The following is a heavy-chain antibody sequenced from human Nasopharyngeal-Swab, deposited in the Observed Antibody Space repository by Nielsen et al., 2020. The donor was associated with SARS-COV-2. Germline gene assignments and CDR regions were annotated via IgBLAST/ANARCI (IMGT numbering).Heavy chain of an antibody. V-gene: IGHV3-33*01. Sequence: GESLKISCAASGFTFSSYGMHWVRQAPGKGLEWVAVIWYDGSNKYYADSVKGRFTISRDNSKNTLYLQMNSLRAEDTAVYYCARDVVVVAAFYYYYYGMDVLGQGTTVTVSS. CDR3: ARDVVVVAAFYYYYYGMDV. J-gene: IGHJ6*02. CDR2: IWYDGSNK. D-gene: IGHD2-15*01. CDR1: GFTFSSYG.